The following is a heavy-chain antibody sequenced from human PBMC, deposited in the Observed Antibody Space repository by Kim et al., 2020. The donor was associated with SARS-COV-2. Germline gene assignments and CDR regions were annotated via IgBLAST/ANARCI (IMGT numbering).Heavy chain of an antibody. Sequence: GGSLRLSCAASGFTFSSYGMHWVRQAPGKGLEWVAVISYDGSNKYYADSVKGRFTISRDNSKNTLYLQMNSLRAEDTAVYYCARGNPVTRAGTFDYWGQGTLVTVSS. CDR3: ARGNPVTRAGTFDY. V-gene: IGHV3-30*03. D-gene: IGHD6-13*01. CDR2: ISYDGSNK. CDR1: GFTFSSYG. J-gene: IGHJ4*02.